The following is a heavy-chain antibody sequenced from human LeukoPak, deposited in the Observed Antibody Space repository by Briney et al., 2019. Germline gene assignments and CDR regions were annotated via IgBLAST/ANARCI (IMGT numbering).Heavy chain of an antibody. J-gene: IGHJ4*02. Sequence: GGSLRLSCAASGFTVSSNYMSWVRQAPGKGLEWVAVIWYDGTNIYYADSVKGRFTISRDNSKNTLYLQMNSLRAEDTALYYCARVPRSSRIPIFRWGQGTLVTVSS. CDR3: ARVPRSSRIPIFR. V-gene: IGHV3-33*08. D-gene: IGHD3-3*01. CDR2: IWYDGTNI. CDR1: GFTVSSNY.